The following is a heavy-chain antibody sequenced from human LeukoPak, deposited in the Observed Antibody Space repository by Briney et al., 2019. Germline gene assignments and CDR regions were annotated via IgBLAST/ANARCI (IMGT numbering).Heavy chain of an antibody. CDR3: ARLIRGSNYDVPGWFDP. V-gene: IGHV4-61*05. J-gene: IGHJ5*02. Sequence: SETLSLTCTVSGGSIRSSSYYWGWIRQPPGKGLEWIGYIYYSGSTNYNPSLKSRVTISVDTSKNQFSLKLSSVTAADTAVYYCARLIRGSNYDVPGWFDPWGQGTLVTVSS. CDR1: GGSIRSSSYY. D-gene: IGHD4-4*01. CDR2: IYYSGST.